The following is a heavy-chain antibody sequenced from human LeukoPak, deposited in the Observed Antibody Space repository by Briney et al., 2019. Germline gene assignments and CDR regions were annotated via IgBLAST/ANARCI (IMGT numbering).Heavy chain of an antibody. CDR2: VSGSGGGT. V-gene: IGHV3-23*01. Sequence: GSLRLSCAVSGFTFRTYAMSWVRQAPGKGLEWVSVVSGSGGGTYYADSVKGRFTISRDNSKNTLYLQMNSLRAEDTAVYYCAKGPGYDFWSVYHFDYWGQGTLVTVSS. CDR3: AKGPGYDFWSVYHFDY. D-gene: IGHD3-3*01. CDR1: GFTFRTYA. J-gene: IGHJ4*02.